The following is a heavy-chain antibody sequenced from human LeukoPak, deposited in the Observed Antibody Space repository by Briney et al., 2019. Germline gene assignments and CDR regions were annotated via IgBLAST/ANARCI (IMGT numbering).Heavy chain of an antibody. J-gene: IGHJ3*02. CDR1: GYTFTSYY. D-gene: IGHD3-22*01. CDR3: ARNHDYYDSSGYYYSNAFDI. Sequence: ASVKVSCKASGYTFTSYYMHWVRQAPGQGLEWMGWINPNSGGTNYAQKFQGRVTMTRDTSISTAYMELSRLRSDDTAVYYCARNHDYYDSSGYYYSNAFDIWGQGTMVTVSS. V-gene: IGHV1-2*02. CDR2: INPNSGGT.